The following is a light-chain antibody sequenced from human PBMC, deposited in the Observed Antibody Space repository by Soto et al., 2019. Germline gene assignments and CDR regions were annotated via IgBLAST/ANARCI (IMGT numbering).Light chain of an antibody. CDR3: QQRSNWPWT. CDR2: DAS. CDR1: QTVRNNY. V-gene: IGKV3-11*01. Sequence: EFVLTQSPGTVSLSPGERATLSCRASQTVRNNYLAWYQQKPGQAPRLLIYDASNRATGIPARFSGSGSGTDFTLIISSLEPEDFAVYYCQQRSNWPWTFGQGTKVDNK. J-gene: IGKJ1*01.